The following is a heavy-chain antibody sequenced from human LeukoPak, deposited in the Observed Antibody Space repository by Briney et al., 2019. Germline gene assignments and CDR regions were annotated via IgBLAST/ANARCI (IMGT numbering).Heavy chain of an antibody. D-gene: IGHD1-14*01. V-gene: IGHV2-70*17. CDR2: IDWDGDK. CDR3: AQTHLRAGKVATFHFDH. J-gene: IGHJ4*02. CDR1: GFSLDTAAMS. Sequence: SGPALVKPSQTLTLTCTFSGFSLDTAAMSVSWIRQPPGKAPEWLARIDWDGDKFYSTSLKTRLTISKDTSKNQVVLTLSNMDREDTGTYYCAQTHLRAGKVATFHFDHWGQGTLVTVSS.